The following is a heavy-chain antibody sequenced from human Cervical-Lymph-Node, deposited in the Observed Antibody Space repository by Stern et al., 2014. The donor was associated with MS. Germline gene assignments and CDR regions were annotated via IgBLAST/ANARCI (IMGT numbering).Heavy chain of an antibody. CDR3: AREVGELSFRYFDY. Sequence: VQLVESGAEVKKPGASVKVSCKASGYTFTGYYIHWVRQAPGQGLEGMGWINPNSGATNYAQEFRGWVTMTRDTSITTAYMELSRLKSDDTAVYYCAREVGELSFRYFDYWGQGTLVPVSS. J-gene: IGHJ4*02. V-gene: IGHV1-2*04. D-gene: IGHD3-16*02. CDR1: GYTFTGYY. CDR2: INPNSGAT.